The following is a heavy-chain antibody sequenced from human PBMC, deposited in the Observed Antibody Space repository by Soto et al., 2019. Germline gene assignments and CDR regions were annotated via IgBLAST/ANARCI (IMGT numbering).Heavy chain of an antibody. V-gene: IGHV4-39*01. J-gene: IGHJ4*02. CDR3: ARNTNYYDFWSGYYSELFDY. Sequence: SETLSLTCTVPGGSISSSSYYWGWIRQPPGKGLEWIGSIYYSGSTYYNPSLKSRVTISVGTSKNQFSLKLSSVTAADTAVYYCARNTNYYDFWSGYYSELFDYWGQGTLVTVSS. CDR1: GGSISSSSYY. CDR2: IYYSGST. D-gene: IGHD3-3*01.